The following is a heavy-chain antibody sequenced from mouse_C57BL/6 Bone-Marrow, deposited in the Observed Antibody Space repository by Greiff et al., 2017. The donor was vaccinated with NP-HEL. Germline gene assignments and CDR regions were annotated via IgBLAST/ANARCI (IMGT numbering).Heavy chain of an antibody. CDR1: GFNIKDDY. D-gene: IGHD1-1*01. J-gene: IGHJ2*01. Sequence: EVQLQQSGAELVRPGASVKLSCTASGFNIKDDYMHWVKQRPEQGLEWIGWIDPENGDTAYASKFQGKATITADTSSNTAYLQLSSLTSEDTAVYYWTTTTVNYWGQGTTLTVSS. V-gene: IGHV14-4*01. CDR2: IDPENGDT. CDR3: TTTTVNY.